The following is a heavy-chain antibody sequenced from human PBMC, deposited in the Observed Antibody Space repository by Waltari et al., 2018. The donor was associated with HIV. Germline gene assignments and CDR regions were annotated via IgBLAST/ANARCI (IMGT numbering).Heavy chain of an antibody. CDR2: RDPNSGNT. D-gene: IGHD5-12*01. CDR1: GYTFTSYD. Sequence: QVQLVQSGAEVKKPGASVKVSCKASGYTFTSYDINWVRQATGQGLEWMGWRDPNSGNTGYAQKLQDRGTKTRNTSISTAYRELSSLRSEDTAVYYCARGSRGGRWLQLGDFFDYWGQGTLVTVSS. CDR3: ARGSRGGRWLQLGDFFDY. J-gene: IGHJ4*02. V-gene: IGHV1-8*01.